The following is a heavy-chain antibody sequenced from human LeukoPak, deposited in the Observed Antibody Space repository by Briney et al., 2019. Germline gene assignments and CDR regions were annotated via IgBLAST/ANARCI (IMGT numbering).Heavy chain of an antibody. J-gene: IGHJ4*02. CDR3: ARGGEGQLRPYYFDY. Sequence: PSETLSLTCAVYGGSFSGYYWSWIREPPGKGLEWIGEINHSGSTNYNPSFKSRVTISVDTSKNQFSLKLSSVTAADTAVYYCARGGEGQLRPYYFDYWGQGTLVTVSS. V-gene: IGHV4-34*01. D-gene: IGHD2-2*01. CDR2: INHSGST. CDR1: GGSFSGYY.